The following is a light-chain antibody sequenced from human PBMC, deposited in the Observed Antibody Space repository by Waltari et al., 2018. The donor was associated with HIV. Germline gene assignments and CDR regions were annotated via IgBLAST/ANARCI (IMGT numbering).Light chain of an antibody. CDR2: QDR. V-gene: IGLV3-1*01. CDR3: QAWDSNTAHVL. Sequence: SYDLTQPPSVSVSPGQTASITCSGDKLGDKYASWYQQKAGQSPVLVIFQDRQRPSGTPDRFSVSNAGNTATLTISGTQARDEADYYCQAWDSNTAHVLFGGGTKVTVL. J-gene: IGLJ2*01. CDR1: KLGDKY.